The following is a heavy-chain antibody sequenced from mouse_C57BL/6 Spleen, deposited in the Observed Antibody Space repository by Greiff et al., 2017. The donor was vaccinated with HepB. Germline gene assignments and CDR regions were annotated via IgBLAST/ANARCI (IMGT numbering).Heavy chain of an antibody. V-gene: IGHV1-69*01. D-gene: IGHD1-1*01. J-gene: IGHJ3*01. CDR2: IDPSDSYT. CDR3: TTGYYYGTTWFAY. CDR1: GYTFTSYW. Sequence: QVQLQQPGAELVMPGASVKLSCKASGYTFTSYWMHWVKQRPGQGLEWIGEIDPSDSYTNYNQKFKGKSTLTVDKSSSTAYMQLSSLTSEDTAVYYCTTGYYYGTTWFAYWGQGTLVTVSA.